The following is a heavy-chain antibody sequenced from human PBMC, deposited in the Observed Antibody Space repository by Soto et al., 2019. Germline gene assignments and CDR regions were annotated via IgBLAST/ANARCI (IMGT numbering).Heavy chain of an antibody. Sequence: QVQLVESGGGVVRPGRSLRLSCAASGFIFRNYAMHWVRQAPGKGLEWVAGISYDGSKKYYADSVKGRFTISRDNSKNTLYLQMNSLRAEDAAAYFCATSQGYRVAYQMQYWGYFDSWGQGTLVTVSS. V-gene: IGHV3-30-3*01. CDR1: GFIFRNYA. CDR3: ATSQGYRVAYQMQYWGYFDS. CDR2: ISYDGSKK. D-gene: IGHD2-2*02. J-gene: IGHJ4*02.